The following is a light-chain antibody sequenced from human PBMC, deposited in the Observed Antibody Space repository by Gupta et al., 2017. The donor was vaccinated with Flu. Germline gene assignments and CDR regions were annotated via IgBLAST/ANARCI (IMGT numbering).Light chain of an antibody. J-gene: IGLJ3*02. V-gene: IGLV1-51*01. CDR1: SSNIGNNY. CDR3: VTWDSSLGAWV. Sequence: SALTQPPSGSAAPGQNVTSSCAGSSSNIGNNYVSWYQQLPGTAPKLLIYNNNRRPSGIPYRFSGSKSVTSATLGITGLQTGDDADYYCVTWDSSLGAWVFGVGTKLTVL. CDR2: NNN.